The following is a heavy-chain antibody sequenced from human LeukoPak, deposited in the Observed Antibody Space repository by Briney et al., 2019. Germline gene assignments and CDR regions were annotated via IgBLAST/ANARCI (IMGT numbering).Heavy chain of an antibody. CDR3: ARGLSSFCSGGSCSFTYFDY. CDR1: GGSFSGYY. V-gene: IGHV4-34*01. CDR2: INHSGST. Sequence: SETLSLTCAVYGGSFSGYYWSWIRQPPGKGLEWIGEINHSGSTNYNPSLKSRVTISLDTSKNQFSLNLNSVTAADTAVYYCARGLSSFCSGGSCSFTYFDYWGQGTLVSVSS. D-gene: IGHD2-15*01. J-gene: IGHJ4*02.